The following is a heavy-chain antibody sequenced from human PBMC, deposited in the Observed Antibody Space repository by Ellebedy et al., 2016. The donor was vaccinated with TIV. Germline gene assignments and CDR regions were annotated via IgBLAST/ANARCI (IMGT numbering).Heavy chain of an antibody. CDR2: IYYSGST. D-gene: IGHD3-3*02. Sequence: MPSETLSLTCTVSGGSINNYYWSWIRQPPGEGLEWIGYIYYSGSTKYNPSLRSRVTISVDTSKNQFSLKLSSVTAADTAVYYCARYGLRSDLLTSATHFDYWGQGTLVTVSS. CDR3: ARYGLRSDLLTSATHFDY. J-gene: IGHJ4*02. V-gene: IGHV4-59*01. CDR1: GGSINNYY.